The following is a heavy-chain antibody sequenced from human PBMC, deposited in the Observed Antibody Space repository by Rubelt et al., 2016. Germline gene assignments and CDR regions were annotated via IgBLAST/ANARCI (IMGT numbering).Heavy chain of an antibody. CDR3: AGSPRYDFEDNWFDP. V-gene: IGHV1-46*01. CDR1: GYTFTSYY. D-gene: IGHD3-3*01. CDR2: INPSGGST. J-gene: IGHJ5*02. Sequence: QVQLVQSGAEVKKPGASVKVSCKASGYTFTSYYMHWVRQAPGQGLEWMGIINPSGGSTSYAQRFRGRVTMTRATSTGAVYMELSSLRSEDTAVYYCAGSPRYDFEDNWFDPWGQGTLVTVSS.